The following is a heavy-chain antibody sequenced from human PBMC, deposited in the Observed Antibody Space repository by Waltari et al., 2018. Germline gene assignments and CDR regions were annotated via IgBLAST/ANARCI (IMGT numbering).Heavy chain of an antibody. V-gene: IGHV3-21*01. CDR3: ARDGSY. CDR1: GFTFSNYS. CDR2: LGSGSTYI. Sequence: EVQLVESGGGLVKPGGSLRLSCAASGFTFSNYSMNWVRQAPGKGLGWVSSLGSGSTYIDYTDSVKGRFTISRDNAKNSLYLQMNSLRAEDTAVYYCARDGSYWGQGTLVTVSS. J-gene: IGHJ4*02.